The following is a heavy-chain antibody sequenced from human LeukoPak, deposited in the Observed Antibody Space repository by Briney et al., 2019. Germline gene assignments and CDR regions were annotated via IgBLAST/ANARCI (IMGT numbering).Heavy chain of an antibody. Sequence: ASVKVSCKASGYTFTGYYMHWVRQAPGQGLEWMGWIDPNSGGANYAQKFQGRVTMTRDTSISTAYMELSRLRSDDTAVYYCARVRDIVVAVAATTPGTHSHYGMDVWGQGTTVTVSS. J-gene: IGHJ6*02. V-gene: IGHV1-2*02. D-gene: IGHD2-15*01. CDR2: IDPNSGGA. CDR1: GYTFTGYY. CDR3: ARVRDIVVAVAATTPGTHSHYGMDV.